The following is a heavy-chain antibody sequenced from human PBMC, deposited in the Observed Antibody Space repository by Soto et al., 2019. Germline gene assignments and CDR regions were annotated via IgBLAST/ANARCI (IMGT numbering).Heavy chain of an antibody. J-gene: IGHJ4*02. CDR1: GFTFSTYG. V-gene: IGHV3-30*18. D-gene: IGHD1-1*01. Sequence: QVQLVESGGGVVQPGRSLRLSCAASGFTFSTYGMHWVRQAPGKGLEWVAVISDDGLNKYYADSVKGRFTISRDNSKNTLYLQMNSLRAEDTAVYYCAKSVYNWNDGFFDYWGQGTLVTVSS. CDR2: ISDDGLNK. CDR3: AKSVYNWNDGFFDY.